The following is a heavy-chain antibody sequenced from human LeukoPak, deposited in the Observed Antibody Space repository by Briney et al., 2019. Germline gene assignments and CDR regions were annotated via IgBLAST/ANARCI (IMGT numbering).Heavy chain of an antibody. J-gene: IGHJ5*02. CDR1: GFTFSSYS. Sequence: GGSLRLSCAASGFTFSSYSMNWVRQAPGKGLEWVSSISSSSSYIYYADSVKGRFTISRDNAKNSLYLQMNSLRAEDTAVYYCARLSFLDWFDPWGQGTLVTVSP. CDR3: ARLSFLDWFDP. V-gene: IGHV3-21*01. CDR2: ISSSSSYI. D-gene: IGHD3-3*02.